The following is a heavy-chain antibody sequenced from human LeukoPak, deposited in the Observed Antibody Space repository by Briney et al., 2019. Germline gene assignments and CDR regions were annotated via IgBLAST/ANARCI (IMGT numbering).Heavy chain of an antibody. Sequence: QSGGSLRLSCAASGFTFSSYWMSWVRQAPGKGLEWVANIKQDGSEKYYVDSVKGRFTISRDNAKNSLYLQMNSLRAEDTAVYYCARVQDYDYVWGSYRYFDYWGQGTLVTVSS. D-gene: IGHD3-16*02. CDR2: IKQDGSEK. CDR1: GFTFSSYW. V-gene: IGHV3-7*03. J-gene: IGHJ4*02. CDR3: ARVQDYDYVWGSYRYFDY.